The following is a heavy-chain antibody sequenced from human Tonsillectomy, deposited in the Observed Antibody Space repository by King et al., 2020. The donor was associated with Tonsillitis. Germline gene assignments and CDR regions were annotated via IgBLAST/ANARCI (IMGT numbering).Heavy chain of an antibody. CDR1: GFTFNNYV. J-gene: IGHJ5*02. D-gene: IGHD2-2*01. V-gene: IGHV3-23*02. Sequence: VQLVESGGGLVQPGGSLRLSCAASGFTFNNYVMSWVRQAPGRGLEWFSGISSSDGVTYFEESVKGRFTISRDNSKNTLYLQMNSLRAEDTAVYYCARDSYCSSTSCYTEGWFDPWGQGTLVTVSS. CDR2: ISSSDGVT. CDR3: ARDSYCSSTSCYTEGWFDP.